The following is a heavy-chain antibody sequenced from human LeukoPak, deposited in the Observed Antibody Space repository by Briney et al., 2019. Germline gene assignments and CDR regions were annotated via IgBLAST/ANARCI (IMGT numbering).Heavy chain of an antibody. CDR3: AKTDCTSSSCYTLDS. D-gene: IGHD2-2*02. J-gene: IGHJ4*02. Sequence: TGGSLRLSCAASGFTFSYYAMSWVRQAPGRGLEWVSVISDSGADTSYADSGKGRFTISRDNSKNTVYLQMNSLRAEGTAVYYCAKTDCTSSSCYTLDSWGQGTLVTVSS. CDR1: GFTFSYYA. V-gene: IGHV3-23*01. CDR2: ISDSGADT.